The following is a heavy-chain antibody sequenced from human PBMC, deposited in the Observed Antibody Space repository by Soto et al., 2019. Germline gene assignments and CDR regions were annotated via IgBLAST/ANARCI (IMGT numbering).Heavy chain of an antibody. V-gene: IGHV4-59*01. CDR3: ARQRRHGRLFDY. CDR1: GGSISSYY. Sequence: SETLSLTCTVSGGSISSYYWSWIRQPPGKGLEWIGYIYYSGSTNYNPSLKSRVTISVDTSKNQFSLKLSSVTAAATAVYYCARQRRHGRLFDYWGQGTLVTVSS. D-gene: IGHD2-15*01. CDR2: IYYSGST. J-gene: IGHJ4*02.